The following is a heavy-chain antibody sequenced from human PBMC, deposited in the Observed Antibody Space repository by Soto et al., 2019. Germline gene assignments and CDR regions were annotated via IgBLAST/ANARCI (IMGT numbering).Heavy chain of an antibody. Sequence: GGSLRLSCAASGFTFSSYAMSWVRQAPGKGLEWVGAIRCSGGSTYYADSVKGRFTISRDNSKNTLYLQMNSLRAEDTAVYYCAKKRGELLWFGQSLSPIHXWGQATLVTVSX. D-gene: IGHD3-10*01. V-gene: IGHV3-23*01. CDR1: GFTFSSYA. CDR3: AKKRGELLWFGQSLSPIHX. J-gene: IGHJ4*02. CDR2: IRCSGGST.